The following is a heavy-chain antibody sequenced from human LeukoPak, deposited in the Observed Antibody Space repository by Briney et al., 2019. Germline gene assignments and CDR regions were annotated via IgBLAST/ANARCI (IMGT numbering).Heavy chain of an antibody. J-gene: IGHJ6*03. CDR3: ARVGYSYVITDWSRAGHGAYATKHYYHMDV. CDR1: GWTFSGYC. V-gene: IGHV4-34*01. D-gene: IGHD5-18*01. Sequence: AETLSLTCAVSGWTFSGYCWNWIRQPPGKGLEGFGVINERGRANDKRTLRRRVTISRDTTKNQCCLRLSSVTAADTAVYFCARVGYSYVITDWSRAGHGAYATKHYYHMDVWGKGTPVTVSS. CDR2: INERGRA.